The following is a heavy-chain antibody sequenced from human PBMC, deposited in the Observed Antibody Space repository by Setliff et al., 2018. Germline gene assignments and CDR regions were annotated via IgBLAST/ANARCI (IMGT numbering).Heavy chain of an antibody. J-gene: IGHJ6*03. CDR1: GFTFSSYA. D-gene: IGHD2-15*01. CDR3: ARIRICGGRVICPPGRYVDV. V-gene: IGHV3-23*01. CDR2: ISGSGSNK. Sequence: GGSLRLSCAASGFTFSSYAMSWVRQAPGKGLEWVSAISGSGSNKYYADSVKGRFTISRDNSKNPLYLQMNGLKTEDRAVYYCARIRICGGRVICPPGRYVDVWGEGTTVTVSS.